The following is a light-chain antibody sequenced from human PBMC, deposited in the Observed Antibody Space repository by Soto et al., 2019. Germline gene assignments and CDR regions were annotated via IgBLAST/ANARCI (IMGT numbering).Light chain of an antibody. J-gene: IGLJ7*01. CDR2: DTN. CDR3: LLSYPGVRAV. Sequence: QVVVTQEPSLTVSPGGTVTLTCGSSTGAVTSGHYPYWFQQKPGQAPRTLIYDTNNKHSWTPARFSGSLLGGKAALTLSDAQPEDEAEYCCLLSYPGVRAVFGGGTQLTVL. CDR1: TGAVTSGHY. V-gene: IGLV7-46*01.